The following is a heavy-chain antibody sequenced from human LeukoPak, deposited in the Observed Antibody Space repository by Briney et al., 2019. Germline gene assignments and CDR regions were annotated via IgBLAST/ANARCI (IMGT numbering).Heavy chain of an antibody. CDR1: GFTVSSNY. CDR3: ARAPDYSVSGRDPHY. Sequence: PGGSLRLSCAASGFTVSSNYMAWVRQAPGKGLEWVSVIYDGGFTDYTDSVKGRFTISRDNSKSTLYLQMNTLRAEDTAVYYCARAPDYSVSGRDPHYWGRGTLVIVSS. V-gene: IGHV3-66*01. J-gene: IGHJ4*01. CDR2: IYDGGFT. D-gene: IGHD3-10*01.